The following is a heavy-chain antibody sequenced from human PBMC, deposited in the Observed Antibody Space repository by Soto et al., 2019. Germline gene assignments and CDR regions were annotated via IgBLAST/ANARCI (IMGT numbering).Heavy chain of an antibody. V-gene: IGHV3-11*01. J-gene: IGHJ4*02. D-gene: IGHD6-6*01. Sequence: QVQLVESGGGLVKPGGSLRLSCAASGFTFSDYYMSWIRQAPGKGLEWVAYISSTMYYADSVKGRFTISRDNAKNSLYLQMNSLSDDDTAVYYCASDYGSSSAGFWGQGTLVTVSS. CDR1: GFTFSDYY. CDR3: ASDYGSSSAGF. CDR2: ISSTM.